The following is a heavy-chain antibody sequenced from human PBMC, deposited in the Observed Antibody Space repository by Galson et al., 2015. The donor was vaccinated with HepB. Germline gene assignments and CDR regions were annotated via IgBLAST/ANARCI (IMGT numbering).Heavy chain of an antibody. J-gene: IGHJ1*01. Sequence: SLRLSCAASGFSFNDAWMSWVRQAPGKGLEWVGRIKSKSAGGTIDYAAPVKDRFTITRDDSRNTLYLQMNSLKTEDTAVYYCATDYGPQHWGQGTLVTASS. V-gene: IGHV3-15*01. D-gene: IGHD3-10*01. CDR2: IKSKSAGGTI. CDR3: ATDYGPQH. CDR1: GFSFNDAW.